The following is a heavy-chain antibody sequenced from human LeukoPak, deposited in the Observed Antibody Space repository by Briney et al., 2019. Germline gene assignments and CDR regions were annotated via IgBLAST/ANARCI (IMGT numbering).Heavy chain of an antibody. CDR1: GFTFITYG. D-gene: IGHD3-22*01. J-gene: IGHJ4*02. V-gene: IGHV3-30*19. CDR2: ISYDGNIK. CDR3: AREGDTAMAQGYYYDSSGYYPTHYFDY. Sequence: GTSLRLSCAASGFTFITYGMYWVRQAPGKGLEWVASISYDGNIKDYSDSVKGRFTVSRDNSKNTLHLQMNSLRAEDSAMYYCAREGDTAMAQGYYYDSSGYYPTHYFDYWGQGTLVTVSS.